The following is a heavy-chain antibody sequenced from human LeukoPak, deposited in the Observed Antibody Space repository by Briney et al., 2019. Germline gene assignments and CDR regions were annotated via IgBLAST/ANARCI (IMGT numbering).Heavy chain of an antibody. J-gene: IGHJ4*02. CDR2: IYPGDSDT. V-gene: IGHV5-51*01. D-gene: IGHD6-19*01. CDR3: ARLVGSGRNGLDY. CDR1: GFSFTAYW. Sequence: GESLKISCKGSGFSFTAYWIGWVRQMPGEGLEWMGIIYPGDSDTIYSPSFQGQVTISADKSISTAYLQWSSLKASDTAMYYCARLVGSGRNGLDYWGQGTLVTVSS.